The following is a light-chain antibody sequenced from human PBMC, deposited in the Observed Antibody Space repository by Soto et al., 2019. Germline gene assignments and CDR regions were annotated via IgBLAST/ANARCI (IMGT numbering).Light chain of an antibody. Sequence: DIQMTQSPSSLSASVGDRVTITCRASQTISNFVNWYQQKLGRAPRLLIYAASRLQSGVPARFSGSGAETDFTLTITSLQPEDFGIYYCQQSYATVRTFGGGTKVDI. CDR3: QQSYATVRT. CDR1: QTISNF. CDR2: AAS. J-gene: IGKJ4*01. V-gene: IGKV1-39*01.